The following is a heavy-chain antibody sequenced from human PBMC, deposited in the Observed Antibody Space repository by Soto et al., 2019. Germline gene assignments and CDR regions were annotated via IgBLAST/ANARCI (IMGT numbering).Heavy chain of an antibody. CDR1: GFSFSHYW. CDR3: ADSWLPTSY. CDR2: ISPDGRTT. D-gene: IGHD3-10*01. Sequence: GWSLRLSCAASGFSFSHYWMPWVRQAPGKGLVWVSRISPDGRTTTYADSVKGRFTISRDNAKSTLYLQMNSLTVEDGAVYYCADSWLPTSYWGPGTLVTVSS. J-gene: IGHJ4*02. V-gene: IGHV3-74*01.